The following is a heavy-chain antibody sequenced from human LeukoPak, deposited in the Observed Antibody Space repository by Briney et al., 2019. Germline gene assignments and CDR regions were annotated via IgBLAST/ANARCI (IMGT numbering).Heavy chain of an antibody. CDR2: INPNSGGT. Sequence: ASVKVSCKASGYTFTGYYMHWVRQAPGQGLEWMGWINPNSGGTNYAQKFQGRVTITRDTSISTAHMELSRLRSDDTAVYYCARGHSYGWDFDYWGQGTLVTVSS. CDR3: ARGHSYGWDFDY. D-gene: IGHD5-18*01. V-gene: IGHV1-2*02. J-gene: IGHJ4*02. CDR1: GYTFTGYY.